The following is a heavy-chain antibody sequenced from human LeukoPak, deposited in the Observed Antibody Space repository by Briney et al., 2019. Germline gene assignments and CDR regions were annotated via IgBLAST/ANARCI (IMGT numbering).Heavy chain of an antibody. D-gene: IGHD6-13*01. CDR2: IYHSGST. V-gene: IGHV4-38-2*02. J-gene: IGHJ6*03. CDR1: GYSISSGYY. CDR3: ARRYSSSWYPDYYYYYMDV. Sequence: PSETLSLTCTVSGYSISSGYYWGWIRQPPGKGLEWIGSIYHSGSTYYNPSLKSRVTISVDTSKNQFSLKLSSVTAADTAVYYCARRYSSSWYPDYYYYYMDVWGKGTTVTVSS.